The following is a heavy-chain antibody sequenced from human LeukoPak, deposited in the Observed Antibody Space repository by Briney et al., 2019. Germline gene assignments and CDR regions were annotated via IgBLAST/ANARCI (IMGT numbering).Heavy chain of an antibody. J-gene: IGHJ4*02. CDR1: GFTFSRDA. CDR3: ARGGGSYSY. Sequence: GGSLRLSCAGSGFTFSRDAMNWVRQAPGKGLEWVSSINSRSTHTAYADSVKGRFTISRDNGNNSVFLQMNSLGVDGTAIYFCARGGGSYSYWGQGVRVTVSS. V-gene: IGHV3-21*01. CDR2: INSRSTHT. D-gene: IGHD1-26*01.